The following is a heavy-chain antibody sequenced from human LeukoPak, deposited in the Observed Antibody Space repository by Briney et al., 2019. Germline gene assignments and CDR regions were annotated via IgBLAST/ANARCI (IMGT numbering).Heavy chain of an antibody. Sequence: SETLSLTCTVSGGSISSSSYYWGWIRQPPGKGLEWIGSIYYSGSTYYNPSLKSRVTISVDTSKNQFSLKLSSVTAADTAVYYCAAQVAYYFDYWGQGTLVTVSS. CDR2: IYYSGST. CDR1: GGSISSSSYY. J-gene: IGHJ4*02. V-gene: IGHV4-39*01. CDR3: AAQVAYYFDY.